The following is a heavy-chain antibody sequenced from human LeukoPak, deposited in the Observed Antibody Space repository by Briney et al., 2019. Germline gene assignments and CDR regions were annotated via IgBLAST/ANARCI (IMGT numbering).Heavy chain of an antibody. D-gene: IGHD3-3*01. V-gene: IGHV2-5*01. Sequence: SGPTLVNPTQTLTLTCTFSGDSLSPGGGGVGWIRQPPGKALEWLALINRSDGQRYRPHLKSRLTITQDTSKNQVVLTMTNMDPVDTATYYCAHQYYDFWSGYRYYYMDVWGKGTTVTVSS. CDR2: INRSDGQ. CDR3: AHQYYDFWSGYRYYYMDV. J-gene: IGHJ6*03. CDR1: GDSLSPGGGG.